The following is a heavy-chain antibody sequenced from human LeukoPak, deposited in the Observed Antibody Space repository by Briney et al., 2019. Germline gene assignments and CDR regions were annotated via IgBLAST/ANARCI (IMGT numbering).Heavy chain of an antibody. J-gene: IGHJ4*02. V-gene: IGHV3-23*01. Sequence: GGSLSLSCAASGFNFGPNAISWVRQAPGKGLEWVSGIGGDGRSFYTDSVKGRFTISRDNSKNTLFLQMSSLTAEDTAIYYCAKDLHSWSGIDYWGQGTLVTVSS. CDR3: AKDLHSWSGIDY. CDR2: IGGDGRS. D-gene: IGHD3-3*02. CDR1: GFNFGPNA.